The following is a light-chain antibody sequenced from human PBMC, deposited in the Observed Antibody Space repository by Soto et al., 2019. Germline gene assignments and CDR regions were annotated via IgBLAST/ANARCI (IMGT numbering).Light chain of an antibody. CDR3: QQYVSSPWA. CDR2: GAS. Sequence: EIVLAQSPGTLSLSPGESATLSCGASQSVSSSFLAWYQQKAGQAPRLLIYGASRRATGIPDRFSGSGSGTDFTLTISRLEPEDFAVYYCQQYVSSPWAFGQGTKVDIK. V-gene: IGKV3-20*01. CDR1: QSVSSSF. J-gene: IGKJ1*01.